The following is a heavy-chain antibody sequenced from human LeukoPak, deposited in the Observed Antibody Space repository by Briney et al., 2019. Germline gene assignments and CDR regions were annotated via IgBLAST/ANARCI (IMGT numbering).Heavy chain of an antibody. CDR3: ASLKDGYSTFDY. Sequence: TLSLTCAVYGGSFSGYYWSWIRQPPGKGLEWIGYIYHSGSTYYNPSLKSRVTISVDRSKNQFSLKLSSVTAADTAVYYCASLKDGYSTFDYWGQGTLVTVSS. V-gene: IGHV4-30-2*01. CDR1: GGSFSGYY. D-gene: IGHD5-24*01. CDR2: IYHSGST. J-gene: IGHJ4*02.